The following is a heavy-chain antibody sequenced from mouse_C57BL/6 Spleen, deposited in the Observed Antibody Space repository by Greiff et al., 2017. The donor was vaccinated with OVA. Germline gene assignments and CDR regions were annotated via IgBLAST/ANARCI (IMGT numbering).Heavy chain of an antibody. CDR2: IYPGDGDT. CDR1: GYAFSSYW. CDR3: ARRSLSWGYFDY. Sequence: QVQLQQSGAELVKPGASVKISCKASGYAFSSYWMNWVKQRPGKGLEWIGQIYPGDGDTNYNGKFKGKATLTADKSSSTAYMQLSSLTSEDSAVYFCARRSLSWGYFDYWGQGTTLTVSS. D-gene: IGHD4-1*01. J-gene: IGHJ2*01. V-gene: IGHV1-80*01.